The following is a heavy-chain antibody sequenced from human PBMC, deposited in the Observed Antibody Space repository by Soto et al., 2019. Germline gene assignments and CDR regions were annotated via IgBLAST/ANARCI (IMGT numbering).Heavy chain of an antibody. J-gene: IGHJ6*02. Sequence: VGSVRLSCVVSGFMFSDHAMNWVRQAPGKGPEWISRIDESGGTTSYADSVKGRFTISRDNTRDSLYLHMSNLRAEDTAIYYCARDRSLNFAVPPYGMDVWGPGTTVTVSS. CDR2: IDESGGTT. D-gene: IGHD3-3*01. CDR3: ARDRSLNFAVPPYGMDV. CDR1: GFMFSDHA. V-gene: IGHV3-48*03.